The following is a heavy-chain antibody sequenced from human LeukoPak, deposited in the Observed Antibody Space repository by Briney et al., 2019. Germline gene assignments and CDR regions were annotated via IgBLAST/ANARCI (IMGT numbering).Heavy chain of an antibody. Sequence: SQTLSLTCAISGDTVSSSTAAWNWIRQSPSRGLEWLGRTYYRSKWNTDYAASVQNRITINPDTSTNQFSLQLKSATPEDTAVYYCSRQRSTSTYYFGLDVWGQGTTVTVSS. J-gene: IGHJ6*02. D-gene: IGHD6-6*01. V-gene: IGHV6-1*01. CDR2: TYYRSKWNT. CDR1: GDTVSSSTAA. CDR3: SRQRSTSTYYFGLDV.